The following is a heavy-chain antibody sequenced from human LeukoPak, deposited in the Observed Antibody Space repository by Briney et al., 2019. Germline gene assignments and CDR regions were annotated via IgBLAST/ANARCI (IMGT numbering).Heavy chain of an antibody. Sequence: GGSLRLSCAVSGFTFSSYAMSWVRQAPGKGLEWVSAISGSGGSTYYADSVKGRFTISRDNSKNTLYLQMNSLRAEDTAVYYCATITTSAEYFQHWGQGTLVTVSS. V-gene: IGHV3-23*01. J-gene: IGHJ1*01. CDR2: ISGSGGST. CDR3: ATITTSAEYFQH. CDR1: GFTFSSYA. D-gene: IGHD3-22*01.